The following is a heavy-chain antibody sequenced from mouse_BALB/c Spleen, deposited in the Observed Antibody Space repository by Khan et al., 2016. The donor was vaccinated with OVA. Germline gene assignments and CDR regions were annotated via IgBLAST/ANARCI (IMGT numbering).Heavy chain of an antibody. V-gene: IGHV1S81*02. J-gene: IGHJ3*01. CDR2: INPSNGGT. Sequence: QVQLQQPGAELVKPGASVKLSCKASRYTFTSYYMYWVKPRPGQGLEWIGEINPSNGGTNFNEKFKSKATLTVDKSSSTAYMQLSSLTSEDSAVYNCTRSGYGSFVYWGQGTLVTVSA. D-gene: IGHD2-2*01. CDR1: RYTFTSYY. CDR3: TRSGYGSFVY.